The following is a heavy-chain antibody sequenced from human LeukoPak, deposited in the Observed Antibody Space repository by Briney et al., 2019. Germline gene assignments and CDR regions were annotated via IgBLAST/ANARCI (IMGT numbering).Heavy chain of an antibody. Sequence: GGSLRLSCAASGFTFSSYWMSWVRQAPGKGLEWVANINQDGSAKQYMDSVKGRCTISRDNAKNSLYLQMNSLRAEDTAVYYCARVSPYYDILTGYYPSCMDVWGQGTTVTVSS. V-gene: IGHV3-7*05. CDR1: GFTFSSYW. CDR3: ARVSPYYDILTGYYPSCMDV. J-gene: IGHJ6*02. D-gene: IGHD3-9*01. CDR2: INQDGSAK.